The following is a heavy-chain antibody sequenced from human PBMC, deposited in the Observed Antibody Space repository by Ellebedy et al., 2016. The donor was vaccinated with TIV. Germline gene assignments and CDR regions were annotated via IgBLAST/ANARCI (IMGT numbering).Heavy chain of an antibody. CDR2: MTSDTKTI. V-gene: IGHV3-48*02. CDR3: ARSVEWYFDL. Sequence: GESLKISCAASGFTFSVYSMNWVRQAPGKGLEWISYMTSDTKTIYYADSVKGRFTISRDNARNSVSLQMGSLRDDDTAVYYCARSVEWYFDLWGRGTLVTVSS. CDR1: GFTFSVYS. J-gene: IGHJ2*01.